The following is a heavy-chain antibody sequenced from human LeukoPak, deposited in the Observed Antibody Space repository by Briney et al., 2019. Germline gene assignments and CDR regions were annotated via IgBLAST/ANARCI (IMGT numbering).Heavy chain of an antibody. CDR1: GYTFTGYY. J-gene: IGHJ4*02. D-gene: IGHD5/OR15-5a*01. CDR3: ARAPYSVFHDY. Sequence: ASVKVSCKASGYTFTGYYMHWVRQAPGQGLEWMGWINPNSGGTNYAQKFQGRVTMTRDPPISTAYMELSRLRSDDTAVYYCARAPYSVFHDYWGQGTLVTVSS. CDR2: INPNSGGT. V-gene: IGHV1-2*02.